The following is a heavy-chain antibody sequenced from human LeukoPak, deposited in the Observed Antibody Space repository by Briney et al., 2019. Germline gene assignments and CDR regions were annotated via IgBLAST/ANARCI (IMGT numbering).Heavy chain of an antibody. CDR2: ISGGGDDT. CDR3: AKAIILVALFES. J-gene: IGHJ4*02. D-gene: IGHD3-22*01. Sequence: GGSLRLSCAASGFTFRSYALSWVRQAPGKGLEWVSTISGGGDDTYYADSVKGRFTISRDNSKNALYLQMNSLRADDTAVYYCAKAIILVALFESWGQGTLVTVSS. V-gene: IGHV3-23*01. CDR1: GFTFRSYA.